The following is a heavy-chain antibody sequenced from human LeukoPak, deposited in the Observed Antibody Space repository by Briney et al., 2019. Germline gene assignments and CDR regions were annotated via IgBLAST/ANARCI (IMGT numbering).Heavy chain of an antibody. CDR2: MNPNSGNT. CDR3: ARGRCSSTSCSDAFDI. V-gene: IGHV1-8*03. Sequence: ASVKVSCKASGGTFSSYAISWVRQAPGQGLEWMGWMNPNSGNTGYAQKFQGRVTITRNTSISTAYMELSSLRSEDTAVYYCARGRCSSTSCSDAFDIWGQGTMVTVSS. CDR1: GGTFSSYA. D-gene: IGHD2-2*01. J-gene: IGHJ3*02.